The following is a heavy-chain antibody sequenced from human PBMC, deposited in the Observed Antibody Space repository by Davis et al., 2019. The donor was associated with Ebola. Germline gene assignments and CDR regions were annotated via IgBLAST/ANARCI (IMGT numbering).Heavy chain of an antibody. Sequence: GESLKISCKASGYSSNSYWIGWVRQVPGKGLEWMGIIHASDSDTRYSPSFQGQVTISADKSISTAYLQWNSLKASDTAMYYCASTYYNILTGPPGDWYFDVWGRGTLVTVSS. CDR2: IHASDSDT. CDR1: GYSSNSYW. D-gene: IGHD3-9*01. V-gene: IGHV5-51*01. J-gene: IGHJ2*01. CDR3: ASTYYNILTGPPGDWYFDV.